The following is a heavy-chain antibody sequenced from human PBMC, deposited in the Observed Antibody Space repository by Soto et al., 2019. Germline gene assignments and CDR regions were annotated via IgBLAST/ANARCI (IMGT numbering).Heavy chain of an antibody. CDR3: ARGRGIAVAAHFDY. CDR2: IYYSGST. CDR1: GGSISSYY. Sequence: PSETLSLTCTVSGGSISSYYWSWIRQPPGKGLEWIGYIYYSGSTNYNPSLKSRVTISVDTSKNQFSLKLSSVTAADTAVYYCARGRGIAVAAHFDYWGQGTLVTVSS. D-gene: IGHD6-19*01. J-gene: IGHJ4*02. V-gene: IGHV4-59*01.